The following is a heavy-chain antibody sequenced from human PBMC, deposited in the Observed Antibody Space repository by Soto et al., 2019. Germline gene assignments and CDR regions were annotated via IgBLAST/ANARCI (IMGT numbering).Heavy chain of an antibody. Sequence: EVLLVESGGGLVQPGGSLRLSCTASGFTFSSYSMNWVRQAPGKGLEWVSYISSHSRNTHYADTVKGRFTISRDNARNSLYMQMNSQRDEDTAVYFCATYYDEVYYYGMDVGGQGTTAIVSS. CDR2: ISSHSRNT. CDR1: GFTFSSYS. V-gene: IGHV3-48*02. J-gene: IGHJ6*02. CDR3: ATYYDEVYYYGMDV. D-gene: IGHD3-3*01.